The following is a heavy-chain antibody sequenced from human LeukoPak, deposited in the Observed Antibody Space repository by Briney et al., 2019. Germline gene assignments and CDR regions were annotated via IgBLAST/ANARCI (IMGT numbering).Heavy chain of an antibody. CDR2: IYHSGST. V-gene: IGHV4-38-2*02. J-gene: IGHJ3*02. CDR1: GYSISSGYY. D-gene: IGHD1-26*01. Sequence: SETLSLTCTVSGYSISSGYYWGWIRQPPGKGLEWIGSIYHSGSTYYNPSLKSRVTISVDTSKNQFSLKLSSVTAADTAVYYCARHRNSGSYYNWDDAFDIWGQGTMVTVSS. CDR3: ARHRNSGSYYNWDDAFDI.